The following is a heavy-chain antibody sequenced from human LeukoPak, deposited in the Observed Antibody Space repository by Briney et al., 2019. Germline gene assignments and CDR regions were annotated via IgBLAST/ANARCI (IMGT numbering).Heavy chain of an antibody. D-gene: IGHD2-15*01. J-gene: IGHJ5*02. CDR2: IYHSGSI. CDR3: ARHRCSGGSCYPMNWFDP. Sequence: SETLSLTCTVSGYSISSGYYWGWIRQPPGKGLEWIGSIYHSGSIYYNPSLKSRVTISVDTSKNQFSLKLSSVTAADTAVYYCARHRCSGGSCYPMNWFDPWGQGTLVTVSS. V-gene: IGHV4-38-2*02. CDR1: GYSISSGYY.